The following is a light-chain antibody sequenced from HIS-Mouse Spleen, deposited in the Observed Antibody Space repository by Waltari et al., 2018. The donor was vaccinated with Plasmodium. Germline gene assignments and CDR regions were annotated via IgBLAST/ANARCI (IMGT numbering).Light chain of an antibody. CDR3: QAWDSSTVV. J-gene: IGLJ2*01. Sequence: SYELTQPPSVSVSPGQTASITCSGDKLGYKYACWYQQKPGQSPVLVIYQDSKRPSGSPVRFSGSNSGNTATLTISGTQAMDEADYYCQAWDSSTVVFGGGTKLTVL. CDR1: KLGYKY. V-gene: IGLV3-1*01. CDR2: QDS.